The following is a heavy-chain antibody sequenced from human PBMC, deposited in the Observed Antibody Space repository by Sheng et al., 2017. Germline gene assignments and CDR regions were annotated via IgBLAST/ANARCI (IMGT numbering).Heavy chain of an antibody. V-gene: IGHV3-30*04. D-gene: IGHD2-15*01. CDR3: ARDLFIRNSVVVVAGY. CDR2: ISYHGNNK. CDR1: GFTFSDYA. Sequence: QVQLVDSGGGVVQPGRSLRLSCAASGFTFSDYAMLWVRQAPGKGLEWVAVISYHGNNKYYADSVKGRFTISRDNSKNTLYLQMNSLIPEDTALYYCARDLFIRNSVVVVAGYWGQGTLVTVSS. J-gene: IGHJ4*02.